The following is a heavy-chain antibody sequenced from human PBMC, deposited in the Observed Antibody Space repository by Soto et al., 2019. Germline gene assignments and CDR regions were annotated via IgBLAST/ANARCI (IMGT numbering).Heavy chain of an antibody. D-gene: IGHD3-22*01. CDR2: ISSSSSYI. CDR1: GFTFSSYS. Sequence: EVQLVESGGGLVKPGGSLRLSCAASGFTFSSYSMNWVRQAPGKGLEWVSSISSSSSYIYYADSVKGRFTISRDNAKNSLYLQMNSLRAEDTAVYYCASSSGPGFDYWGQGTLVTVSS. J-gene: IGHJ4*02. V-gene: IGHV3-21*01. CDR3: ASSSGPGFDY.